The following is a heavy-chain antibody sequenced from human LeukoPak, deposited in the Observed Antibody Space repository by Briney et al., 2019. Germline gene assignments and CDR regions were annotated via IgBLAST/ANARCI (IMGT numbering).Heavy chain of an antibody. CDR1: GYSFSSYG. Sequence: ASVKVSCKASGYSFSSYGINWVRQAPGQGLEWMGWINAYNSNTNYAQKFQGRVTVTTDTATSTAYMEMRGLRSDDTAVYYCARGLWSESFDYWGQGTLVTVSS. D-gene: IGHD2-21*01. CDR2: INAYNSNT. J-gene: IGHJ4*02. CDR3: ARGLWSESFDY. V-gene: IGHV1-18*01.